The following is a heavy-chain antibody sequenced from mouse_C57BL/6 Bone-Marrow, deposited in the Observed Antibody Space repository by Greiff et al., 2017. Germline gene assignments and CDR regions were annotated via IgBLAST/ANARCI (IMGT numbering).Heavy chain of an antibody. J-gene: IGHJ1*03. CDR3: ARRGEYYGSSADWYFDV. Sequence: QVQLQQSGPELVKPGASVKISCKASGYAFSSSWMNWVKQRPGKGLEWIGRIYPGDGDTNYNGKFKGKATLTADKSSSTAYMQLSSLTSEYSAVYFCARRGEYYGSSADWYFDVWGTGTTVTVSS. CDR2: IYPGDGDT. CDR1: GYAFSSSW. D-gene: IGHD1-1*01. V-gene: IGHV1-82*01.